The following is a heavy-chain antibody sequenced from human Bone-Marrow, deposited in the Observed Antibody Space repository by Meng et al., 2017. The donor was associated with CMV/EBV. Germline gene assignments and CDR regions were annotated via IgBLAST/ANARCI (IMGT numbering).Heavy chain of an antibody. CDR3: ARDNTYITIFGVVSSFDP. CDR2: ISSSGSTI. CDR1: GFTFSSYE. V-gene: IGHV3-48*03. Sequence: GGSLRLSCAASGFTFSSYEMNWVRQAPGKGLEWVSYISSSGSTIYYADSVKGRFTISRDNAKNSLYLQMNSLRAEGTAVYYCARDNTYITIFGVVSSFDPWGQGTLVTVSS. J-gene: IGHJ5*02. D-gene: IGHD3-3*01.